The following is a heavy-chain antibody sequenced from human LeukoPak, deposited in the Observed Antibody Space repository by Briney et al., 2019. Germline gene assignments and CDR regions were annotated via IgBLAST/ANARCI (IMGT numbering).Heavy chain of an antibody. Sequence: PSQTLSLTCTVSGGSISSGGYYWSWIRQPPGKGLEWIGYIYHSGSTYYNPSLKSRVTISVDRSKNQFSLKLSSVTAADTAVYYCARVWRPGIAAAGDNWFDPWGQGTLVTVSS. CDR1: GGSISSGGYY. CDR2: IYHSGST. V-gene: IGHV4-30-2*01. CDR3: ARVWRPGIAAAGDNWFDP. J-gene: IGHJ5*02. D-gene: IGHD6-13*01.